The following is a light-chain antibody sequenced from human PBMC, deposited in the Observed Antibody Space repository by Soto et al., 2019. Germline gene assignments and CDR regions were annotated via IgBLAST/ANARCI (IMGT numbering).Light chain of an antibody. J-gene: IGKJ1*01. Sequence: EIVLTQSPATLSLSPGERATLSCRASQSVSSHLAWYQQKPGQAPRLLIYDASNRATGIPARFSGSGSGTDFTLTISSLEPEDFAVYYCQQRSNWPPGWTFGQGTKVEIK. V-gene: IGKV3-11*01. CDR2: DAS. CDR3: QQRSNWPPGWT. CDR1: QSVSSH.